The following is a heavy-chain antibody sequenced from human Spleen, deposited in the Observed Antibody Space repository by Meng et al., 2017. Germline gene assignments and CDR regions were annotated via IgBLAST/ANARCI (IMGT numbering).Heavy chain of an antibody. D-gene: IGHD3-10*01. V-gene: IGHV4-4*02. CDR2: IYHSGTT. CDR1: GASISNSNW. J-gene: IGHJ3*02. CDR3: ARGGDYPPKTGNDGFDI. Sequence: GPLQGSGPGRVKPSGALSLTCAVSGASISNSNWWSWVRQPPGKELQWIGEIYHSGTTHYNPPLKSRVSMSVDKSKNQFSLRLSSVTASDTAVYYCARGGDYPPKTGNDGFDIWGPGTMVTVSS.